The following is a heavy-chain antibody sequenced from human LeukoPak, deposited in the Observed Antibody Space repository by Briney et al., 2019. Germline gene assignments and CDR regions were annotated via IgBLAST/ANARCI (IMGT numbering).Heavy chain of an antibody. CDR3: AKVSADNRHAVGFFFDS. J-gene: IGHJ4*02. CDR2: ISYEGSNK. CDR1: GFTFRDYA. V-gene: IGHV3-30-3*01. Sequence: GGSLRLSCAASGFTFRDYAMHWVRQAPGQGLDWVALISYEGSNKYYADSVKGRFTISRDNSNNTLYLEVNSLRAEDTAVYFCAKVSADNRHAVGFFFDSWGQGALVTVSS. D-gene: IGHD1-1*01.